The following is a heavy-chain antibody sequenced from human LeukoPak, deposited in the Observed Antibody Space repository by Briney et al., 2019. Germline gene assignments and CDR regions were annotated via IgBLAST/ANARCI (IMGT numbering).Heavy chain of an antibody. J-gene: IGHJ3*02. Sequence: GGSLTLYCAAAGFTFSSYAMHWVPQAPGKGREGVAVISYDGSNKYYEDSVKGRFTISRDNSKNTLYLQMNSLRAEDTAVYYCASDRNAFDIWGQGTMVTVSS. CDR2: ISYDGSNK. CDR3: ASDRNAFDI. CDR1: GFTFSSYA. V-gene: IGHV3-30*01.